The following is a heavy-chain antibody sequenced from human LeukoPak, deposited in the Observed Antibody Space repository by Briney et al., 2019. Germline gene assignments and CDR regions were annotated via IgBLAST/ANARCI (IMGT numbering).Heavy chain of an antibody. Sequence: SETLSLTCSVSGDSISTSSYYWGWIRQPPGKGLEWIGTIYYSGSTYYNPSLTSRVTISVDTSKNQFSLKLSSVTAADTAVYCCARAKARHYYDSSGYVLNTWGQGTLVTVSS. D-gene: IGHD3-22*01. CDR1: GDSISTSSYY. CDR2: IYYSGST. CDR3: ARAKARHYYDSSGYVLNT. J-gene: IGHJ5*02. V-gene: IGHV4-39*07.